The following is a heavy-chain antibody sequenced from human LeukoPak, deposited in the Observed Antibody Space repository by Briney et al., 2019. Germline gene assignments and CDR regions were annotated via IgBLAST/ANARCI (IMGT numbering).Heavy chain of an antibody. CDR2: ISSSSSSI. CDR3: AREGATAGSGYYFDY. Sequence: PGGSLRLSCAASGFTFSNAWMSWVRQAPGKGLEWVSSISSSSSSIYYADSVKGRFTISRDNTKKSLYLQMNSLRAEDTAVYYCAREGATAGSGYYFDYWGQGSLVTVSS. D-gene: IGHD6-13*01. V-gene: IGHV3-21*01. CDR1: GFTFSNAW. J-gene: IGHJ4*02.